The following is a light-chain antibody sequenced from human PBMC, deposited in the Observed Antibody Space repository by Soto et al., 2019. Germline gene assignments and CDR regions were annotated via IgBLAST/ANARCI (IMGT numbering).Light chain of an antibody. J-gene: IGLJ1*01. V-gene: IGLV2-14*01. CDR1: SSDIGPYNY. CDR2: EVS. Sequence: QSALTQPASVSGSPGQSITISCTGTSSDIGPYNYVSWYQHHPGKAPKLIISEVSNRASGVSNRFSGSKSGNTASLTISGRQAEDEADYYCSSYKKTFTFYVFGTGTKLTVL. CDR3: SSYKKTFTFYV.